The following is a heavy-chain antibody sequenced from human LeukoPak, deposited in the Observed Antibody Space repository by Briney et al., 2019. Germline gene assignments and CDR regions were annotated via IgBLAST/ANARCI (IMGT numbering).Heavy chain of an antibody. CDR3: ARVGSYCSSTSCPNRWFDP. J-gene: IGHJ5*02. D-gene: IGHD2-2*01. V-gene: IGHV4-30-4*01. CDR1: GGSISSGDYY. Sequence: SETLPLPCTVSGGSISSGDYYWRWIRQPPGKGLEWIGYIYYSGSTYYNPSLKSRVTISVDTSKNQFSLKLSSVTAADTAVYYCARVGSYCSSTSCPNRWFDPWGQGTLVTVSS. CDR2: IYYSGST.